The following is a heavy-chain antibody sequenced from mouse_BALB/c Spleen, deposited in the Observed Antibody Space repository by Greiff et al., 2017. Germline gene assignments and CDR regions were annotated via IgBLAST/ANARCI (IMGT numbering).Heavy chain of an antibody. CDR1: GYTFTSYV. CDR3: ARDYGSSPAWFAY. V-gene: IGHV1-14*01. Sequence: VQLKESGPELVKPGASVKMSCKASGYTFTSYVMHWVKQKPGQGLEWIGYINPYNDGTKYNEKFKGKATLTSDKSSSTAYMELSSLTSEDSAVYYCARDYGSSPAWFAYWGQGTLVTVSA. D-gene: IGHD1-1*01. J-gene: IGHJ3*01. CDR2: INPYNDGT.